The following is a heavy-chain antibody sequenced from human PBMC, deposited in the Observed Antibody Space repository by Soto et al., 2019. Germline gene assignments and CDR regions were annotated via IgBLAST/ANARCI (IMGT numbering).Heavy chain of an antibody. CDR2: ISWNRGNR. V-gene: IGHV3-9*01. D-gene: IGHD2-2*01. CDR1: GFTFDNYA. Sequence: EVQLVESGGGLVQPGRSLRLCCTAAGFTFDNYAMHWVRQAPGKGLEWVSGISWNRGNRGYADSVKGRFTISRDNAKNSLYLQMNSLRAEATALYYCAKDGVEVVPVALTDYYYYHIDVWGKGTTVTVSS. J-gene: IGHJ6*03. CDR3: AKDGVEVVPVALTDYYYYHIDV.